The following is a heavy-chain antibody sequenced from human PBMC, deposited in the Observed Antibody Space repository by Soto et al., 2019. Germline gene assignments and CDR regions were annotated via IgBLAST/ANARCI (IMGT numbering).Heavy chain of an antibody. J-gene: IGHJ4*02. Sequence: ASVKVSCKASGYTFTSYGISWVRQAPGQGLEWMGWISAYNGNTNYAQKLQGRVTMTTDTSTSTAYMELRSLRSDDTAVYYCARGPLSYDFWSGYYSPQPPYFDYWGQGTLVTVS. CDR2: ISAYNGNT. CDR3: ARGPLSYDFWSGYYSPQPPYFDY. D-gene: IGHD3-3*01. V-gene: IGHV1-18*01. CDR1: GYTFTSYG.